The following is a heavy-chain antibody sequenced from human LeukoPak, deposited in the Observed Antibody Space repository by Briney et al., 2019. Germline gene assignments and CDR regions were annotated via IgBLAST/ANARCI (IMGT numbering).Heavy chain of an antibody. J-gene: IGHJ4*02. Sequence: SETLSLTCTVSGGSISSGGYYWSWIRQPPGKGLEWIGYIYHSGSTYYNPSLKSRVTISVDTSKNQFSLKLSSVTAADTAVYYCARHEYCSSTSCYATIDYWGQGTLVTVPS. D-gene: IGHD2-2*01. CDR3: ARHEYCSSTSCYATIDY. CDR1: GGSISSGGYY. V-gene: IGHV4-30-2*01. CDR2: IYHSGST.